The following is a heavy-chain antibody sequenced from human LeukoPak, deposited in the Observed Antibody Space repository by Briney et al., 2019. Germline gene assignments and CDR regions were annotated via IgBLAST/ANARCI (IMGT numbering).Heavy chain of an antibody. D-gene: IGHD1-7*01. Sequence: ASVKVSCKASGYTSTGYYMHWVRQAPGQGLEWMGIINPSGGSTSYAQKFQGRVTMTRDTSTSTVYMELSSLRSEDTAVYYCARDGGTGITGTTGILDWGQGTLVTVSS. J-gene: IGHJ4*02. CDR2: INPSGGST. V-gene: IGHV1-46*01. CDR1: GYTSTGYY. CDR3: ARDGGTGITGTTGILD.